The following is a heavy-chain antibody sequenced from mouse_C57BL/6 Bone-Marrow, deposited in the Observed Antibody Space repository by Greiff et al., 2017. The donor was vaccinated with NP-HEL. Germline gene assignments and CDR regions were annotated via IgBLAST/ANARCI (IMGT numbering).Heavy chain of an antibody. Sequence: QVQLQQPGAELVKPGASVKMSCKASGYTFTSYWITWVKQRPGQGLEWIGDIYPGSGSTNYIEKFKSKATLTVDTSSSTAYMQLSSLTSEDSAVYYCARAYYSNWYFDVWGTGTTVTVSS. J-gene: IGHJ1*03. CDR2: IYPGSGST. CDR1: GYTFTSYW. V-gene: IGHV1-55*01. D-gene: IGHD2-5*01. CDR3: ARAYYSNWYFDV.